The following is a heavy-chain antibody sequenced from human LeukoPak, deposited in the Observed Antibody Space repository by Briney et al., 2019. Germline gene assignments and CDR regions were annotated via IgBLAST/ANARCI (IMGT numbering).Heavy chain of an antibody. CDR1: GFTFSNAW. CDR2: IKSKTDGGTT. CDR3: TTGRAYCGGDCYPLGDAFDI. D-gene: IGHD2-21*01. V-gene: IGHV3-15*01. J-gene: IGHJ3*02. Sequence: GGSLRLSCAASGFTFSNAWMSWVRQAPGKGLEWVGRIKSKTDGGTTDYAAPVKGRFTISRDDSKNTLYLQMNSLKTEDTAVYYCTTGRAYCGGDCYPLGDAFDIWGQGTMVTVSS.